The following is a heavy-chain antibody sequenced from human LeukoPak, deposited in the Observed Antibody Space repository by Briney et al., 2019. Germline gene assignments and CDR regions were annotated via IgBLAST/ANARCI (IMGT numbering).Heavy chain of an antibody. Sequence: ASMKVSCKTSGYTFTSFGITWVRQAPGQGPEWMGWIKVGEGNTHFAQKFQDRVSMTRDISSNTAFLELRNLRSDDTAVYFRSRSSDTTSWYYFDHWGQGTLVTVSS. CDR2: IKVGEGNT. D-gene: IGHD2/OR15-2a*01. V-gene: IGHV1-18*01. CDR1: GYTFTSFG. CDR3: SRSSDTTSWYYFDH. J-gene: IGHJ4*02.